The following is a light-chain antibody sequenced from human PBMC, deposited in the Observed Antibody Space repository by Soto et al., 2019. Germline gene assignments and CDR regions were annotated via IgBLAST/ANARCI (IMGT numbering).Light chain of an antibody. J-gene: IGLJ2*01. V-gene: IGLV2-14*01. CDR3: NSYTSNTTLSVV. CDR2: GVT. CDR1: SSDVGGYNY. Sequence: QSVLTQPASVSGSPGQSITISCTGTSSDVGGYNYVSWYQQHPGKAPKLMIYGVTNRPSGVSNRFSGSKSGNTASLTISGLQAEDEAGYYCNSYTSNTTLSVVFGGGTKLTVL.